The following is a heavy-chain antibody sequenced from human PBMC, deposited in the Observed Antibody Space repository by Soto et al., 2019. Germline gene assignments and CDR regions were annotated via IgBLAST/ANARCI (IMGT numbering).Heavy chain of an antibody. CDR2: IYYSGN. CDR3: ALGGYNYGRPFDF. CDR1: GGSISNFH. J-gene: IGHJ4*02. Sequence: PSETLSLTCNVSGGSISNFHLSWIRQPPGKGLEWIGYIYYSGNYYNPSLTSRVSMSLDKSKNQFSLRLKSVTAADTALYFCALGGYNYGRPFDFWGQGTRVT. D-gene: IGHD5-18*01. V-gene: IGHV4-59*01.